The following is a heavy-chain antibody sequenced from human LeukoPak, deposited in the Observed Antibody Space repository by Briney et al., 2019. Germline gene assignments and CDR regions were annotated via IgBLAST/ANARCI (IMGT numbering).Heavy chain of an antibody. CDR2: IIPIFGTA. V-gene: IGHV1-69*13. CDR3: ARVGAALSSCIDY. D-gene: IGHD2-2*01. CDR1: GGTFSSYA. Sequence: SVKVSCKASGGTFSSYAISWVRQAPGQGLEWMGGIIPIFGTANYAQKFQGRVTITADESTSTAYMELRSLGSDDTAVYYCARVGAALSSCIDYWGQGTLVTVSS. J-gene: IGHJ4*02.